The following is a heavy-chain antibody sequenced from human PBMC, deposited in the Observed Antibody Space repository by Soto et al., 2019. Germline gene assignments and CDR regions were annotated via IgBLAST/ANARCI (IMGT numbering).Heavy chain of an antibody. CDR2: INPNSGGT. Sequence: GASVKVSCKASGYTFTGYYMHWVRQAPGQGLEWMGWINPNSGGTNYAQKFQGRVTMTRDTSISTAYMELSRLRSDDTAVYYCAGSAAAGTYRPSNWFDPWGQGTLVTVS. CDR1: GYTFTGYY. D-gene: IGHD6-13*01. CDR3: AGSAAAGTYRPSNWFDP. V-gene: IGHV1-2*02. J-gene: IGHJ5*02.